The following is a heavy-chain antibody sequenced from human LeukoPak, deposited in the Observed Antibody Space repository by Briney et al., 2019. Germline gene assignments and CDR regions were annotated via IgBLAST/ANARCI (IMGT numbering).Heavy chain of an antibody. J-gene: IGHJ4*02. CDR1: GFTFSSYG. V-gene: IGHV3-23*01. CDR3: AKDGEVYAIGTFDY. D-gene: IGHD2-8*01. CDR2: ISGSGGST. Sequence: GGSLRLSCAASGFTFSSYGMHWVRQAPGKGLEWVSAISGSGGSTYYADSVKGRFTISRDNSKNTLYLQMNSLRAEDTAVYYCAKDGEVYAIGTFDYWGQGTLVTVSS.